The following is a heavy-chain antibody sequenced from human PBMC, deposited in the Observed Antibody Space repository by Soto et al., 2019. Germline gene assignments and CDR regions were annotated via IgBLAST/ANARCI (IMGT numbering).Heavy chain of an antibody. CDR2: VYNGGGT. CDR1: GFTVSGNY. V-gene: IGHV3-53*02. CDR3: ASTRGSSYDY. Sequence: EVQLVETGGGLIQPGGSLRLSCAASGFTVSGNYMSWVRQAPGKGLEWVSVVYNGGGTYYADSVTGRFTISRDNSKNTLYLQMNSLRADDTAVYYCASTRGSSYDYWGQGTLVTVSS. D-gene: IGHD6-6*01. J-gene: IGHJ4*02.